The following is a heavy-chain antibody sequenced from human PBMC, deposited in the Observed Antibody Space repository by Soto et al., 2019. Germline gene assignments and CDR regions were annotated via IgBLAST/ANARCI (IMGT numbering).Heavy chain of an antibody. CDR3: AKDRYSGYDKVRLRSGSDY. CDR2: ISGSGGST. CDR1: GFTFSSYA. V-gene: IGHV3-23*01. D-gene: IGHD5-12*01. J-gene: IGHJ4*02. Sequence: EVQLLESGGGLVQPGGSLRLSCAASGFTFSSYAMSWVRQAPGKGLEWVSAISGSGGSTYYADSVKGRFTISRDNSKNTLYLQMNSLRAEDTAVYYCAKDRYSGYDKVRLRSGSDYWGQGTLVTVSS.